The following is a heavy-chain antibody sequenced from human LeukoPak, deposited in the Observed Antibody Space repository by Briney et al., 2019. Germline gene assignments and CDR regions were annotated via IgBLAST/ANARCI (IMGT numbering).Heavy chain of an antibody. Sequence: TSETLSLTCAVSGYSISSGYYWGWFRQPPGKGLEWIGCMYHSGSTYYNPSLKSRVTISVDTSKNQFSLKLISVTAADTAVYYCARYIGGSGTYYFDHWGQGTLVTVSS. D-gene: IGHD1-26*01. CDR3: ARYIGGSGTYYFDH. V-gene: IGHV4-38-2*01. CDR2: MYHSGST. J-gene: IGHJ4*02. CDR1: GYSISSGYY.